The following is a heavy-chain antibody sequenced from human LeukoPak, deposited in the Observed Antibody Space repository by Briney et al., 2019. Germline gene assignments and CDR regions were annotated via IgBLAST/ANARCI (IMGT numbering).Heavy chain of an antibody. CDR3: TKDPHTGGG. CDR1: GFTFTNYG. CDR2: ISYDTIDK. V-gene: IGHV3-30*18. D-gene: IGHD2-8*02. Sequence: PGGSLRLSCAASGFTFTNYGMHWLRQAPGKGLEWVAAISYDTIDKYYADSIKGRFTISRDNSKNTIYLQMNSLRVEDTAVYYCTKDPHTGGGWGQGTMGTVSS. J-gene: IGHJ3*01.